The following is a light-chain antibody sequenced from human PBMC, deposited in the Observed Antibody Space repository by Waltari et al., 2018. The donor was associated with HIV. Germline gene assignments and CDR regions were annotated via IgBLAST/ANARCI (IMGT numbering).Light chain of an antibody. CDR1: SPNIGAGSD. J-gene: IGLJ2*01. CDR3: QSYDSSLV. V-gene: IGLV1-40*01. CDR2: GDN. Sequence: QSVLTQPPSVSGAPGQRLTISCTRSSPNIGAGSDVHWYQQIAGAATKLLIYGDNNRPSGVPDRFSGSKSGTSASLAITGLQAEDAADYYCQSYDSSLVFGGGTKLTV.